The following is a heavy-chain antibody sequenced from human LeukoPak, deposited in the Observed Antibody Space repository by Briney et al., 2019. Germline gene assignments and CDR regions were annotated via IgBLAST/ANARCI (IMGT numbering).Heavy chain of an antibody. CDR1: GGSFSGYY. V-gene: IGHV4-34*01. CDR2: INHSGST. D-gene: IGHD2-15*01. CDR3: ARVLSDCSGGSCYSSGYFQH. J-gene: IGHJ1*01. Sequence: SETLSLTCAVYGGSFSGYYWSWIRQPPGKGLEWIGEINHSGSTNYNPSLKSRVTISVDTSKNQFSLKLSSVTAADTAVYYCARVLSDCSGGSCYSSGYFQHWGQGTLVTVSS.